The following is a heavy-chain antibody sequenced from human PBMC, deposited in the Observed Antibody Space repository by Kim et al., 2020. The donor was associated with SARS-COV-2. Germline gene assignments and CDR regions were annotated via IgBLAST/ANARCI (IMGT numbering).Heavy chain of an antibody. J-gene: IGHJ4*02. CDR2: GGST. CDR3: ARDLSFDY. V-gene: IGHV3-20*01. Sequence: GGSTGYADSVKGRFTISRDNAKNSLYLQMNSLRAEDTALYHCARDLSFDYWGQGTLVTVSS.